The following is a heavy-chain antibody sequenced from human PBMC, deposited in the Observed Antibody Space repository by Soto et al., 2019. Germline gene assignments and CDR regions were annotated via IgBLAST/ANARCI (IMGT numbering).Heavy chain of an antibody. J-gene: IGHJ6*02. V-gene: IGHV3-30*18. CDR3: AKQPQRQQYIMDV. CDR2: ISYDGSNK. CDR1: GFTFSSYG. Sequence: SLRLSCAASGFTFSSYGMHWVRQAPGKGLEWVAVISYDGSNKYYADSVKGRFTISRDNSKNALYLQMNSLRAEDTAVYYCAKQPQRQQYIMDVWGQGTTVTVSS. D-gene: IGHD6-13*01.